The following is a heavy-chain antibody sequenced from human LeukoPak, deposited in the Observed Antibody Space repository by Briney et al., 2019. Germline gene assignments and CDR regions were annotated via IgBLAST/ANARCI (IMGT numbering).Heavy chain of an antibody. CDR3: ARRTGYGNNYYFDY. J-gene: IGHJ4*02. V-gene: IGHV4-59*01. CDR2: IFYSGRT. D-gene: IGHD4-23*01. CDR1: GSSISSYY. Sequence: PSETLSLTCTVSGSSISSYYWSWIRQPPGKGLEYIGYIFYSGRTHYNSSLKSRVTISLDTSKKQFSLELSSVTAADTAVFFCARRTGYGNNYYFDYWGQGTQVTVSS.